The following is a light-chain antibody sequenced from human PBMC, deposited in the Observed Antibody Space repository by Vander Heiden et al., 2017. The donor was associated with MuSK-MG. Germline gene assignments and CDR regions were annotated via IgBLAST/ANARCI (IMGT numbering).Light chain of an antibody. CDR2: EDN. J-gene: IGLJ7*01. Sequence: FMLTQPPSVSESPEHTVTISSTRSSCSIASNYVQWYQQRPGSSPTTVNYEDNQRPSGVPDRFSGSIDSSSNSASRTISGLKTEDEADDYCQSYDSSNHAVFGGGTQLTVL. V-gene: IGLV6-57*01. CDR3: QSYDSSNHAV. CDR1: SCSIASNY.